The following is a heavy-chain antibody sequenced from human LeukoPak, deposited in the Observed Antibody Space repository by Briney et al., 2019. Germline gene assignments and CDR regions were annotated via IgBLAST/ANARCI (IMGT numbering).Heavy chain of an antibody. D-gene: IGHD6-19*01. CDR3: ARQLNSLAVGDY. V-gene: IGHV3-21*01. CDR2: ISSSSYI. Sequence: GGSLRLSCAASGFTLSSYSMNWVRQAPGKGLEWVSSISSSSYIYYADSVRGRFTISRDNAKNSLYLQMNSLRAEDTAVYYCARQLNSLAVGDYWGQGTLVTVSS. CDR1: GFTLSSYS. J-gene: IGHJ4*02.